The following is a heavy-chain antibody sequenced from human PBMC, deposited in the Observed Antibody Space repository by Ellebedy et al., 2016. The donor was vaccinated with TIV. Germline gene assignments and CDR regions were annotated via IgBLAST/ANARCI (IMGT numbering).Heavy chain of an antibody. Sequence: ASVKVSCKASGYTFTGYYMHWVRQAPGQGLEWMGWIHPNSGGTNYAQKFQGRVTMTRDTSISTAYMELSRLRSDDTAVYYCARDNSGYEGTAFDIWGQGTMVTVSS. J-gene: IGHJ3*02. CDR1: GYTFTGYY. CDR3: ARDNSGYEGTAFDI. V-gene: IGHV1-2*02. D-gene: IGHD5-12*01. CDR2: IHPNSGGT.